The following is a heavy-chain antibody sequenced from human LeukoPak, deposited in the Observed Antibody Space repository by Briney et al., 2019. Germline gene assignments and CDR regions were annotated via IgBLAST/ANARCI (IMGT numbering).Heavy chain of an antibody. J-gene: IGHJ4*02. CDR3: ATDWAWGGFEN. Sequence: GGSLRLSCAGSGFTFSNYWMHWVRHAPGKGLMWVSRIKTDGSSTYYADSVKGRFTVSRDNAKSTLYLQMNSVRAEDTAVYYCATDWAWGGFENWGQGALVTVSS. CDR2: IKTDGSST. V-gene: IGHV3-74*01. D-gene: IGHD3-16*01. CDR1: GFTFSNYW.